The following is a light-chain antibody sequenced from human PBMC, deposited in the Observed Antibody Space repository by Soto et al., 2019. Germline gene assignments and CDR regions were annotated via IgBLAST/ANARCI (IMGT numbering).Light chain of an antibody. J-gene: IGKJ3*01. Sequence: ETVMTQSPATLSVSPGERASLSCRASQSVSSNLAWYHQKPGQPPRLLIYGVSTRATGVPARFSGSGSGTEFTLTISRLQSEDFAVYYCQQYNNWPFSFGPGTKVDIK. V-gene: IGKV3-15*01. CDR1: QSVSSN. CDR2: GVS. CDR3: QQYNNWPFS.